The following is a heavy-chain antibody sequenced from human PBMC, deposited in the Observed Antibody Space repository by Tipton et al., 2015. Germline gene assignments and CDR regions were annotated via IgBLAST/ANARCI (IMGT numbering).Heavy chain of an antibody. Sequence: GSLRLSCAASGFTFSDHYMDWVRQAPGKGLEWVGRTGSKANSVTTEYAASVKGRFTISRDDSKNSLYLQMNSLKSEDTAVYYCARDLEHGMDAWGHGTTVTVSS. V-gene: IGHV3-72*01. J-gene: IGHJ6*02. D-gene: IGHD5-24*01. CDR1: GFTFSDHY. CDR2: TGSKANSVTT. CDR3: ARDLEHGMDA.